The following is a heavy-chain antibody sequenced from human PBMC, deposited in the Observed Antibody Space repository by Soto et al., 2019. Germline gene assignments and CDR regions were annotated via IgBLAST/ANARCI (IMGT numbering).Heavy chain of an antibody. CDR2: IYYSGST. CDR3: ARGDNGDHDC. CDR1: GGSISSYY. J-gene: IGHJ4*02. D-gene: IGHD4-17*01. Sequence: SETLSLTCTVSGGSISSYYWSWIRQPPGKGLEWIGYIYYSGSTNYNPSLKSRVTISVDTSKNQFSLKLSSVTAADTAVYYCARGDNGDHDCWGQGTLVTVSS. V-gene: IGHV4-59*08.